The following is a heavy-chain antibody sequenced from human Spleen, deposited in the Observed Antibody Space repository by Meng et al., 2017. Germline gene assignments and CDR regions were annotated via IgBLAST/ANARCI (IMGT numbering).Heavy chain of an antibody. CDR3: ARDKDSSGWYF. CDR1: GFTFSNYG. CDR2: VWDDGDHK. D-gene: IGHD6-19*01. J-gene: IGHJ4*02. V-gene: IGHV3-33*01. Sequence: GESLKISCAASGFTFSNYGMHWVRQAPGKGLEWVAVVWDDGDHKYYADSVKGRFTVSRDNSKNTLYLQMNSLRVEDTAVYYCARDKDSSGWYFGGQGTLVTVSS.